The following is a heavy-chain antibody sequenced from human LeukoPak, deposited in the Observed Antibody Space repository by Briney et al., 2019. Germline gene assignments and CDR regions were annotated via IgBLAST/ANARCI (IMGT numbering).Heavy chain of an antibody. V-gene: IGHV4-59*01. D-gene: IGHD6-6*01. Sequence: SETLSLTFSVSGDSISSYYWTWIRQTPGTGLEWIAYIHYNGNTKSHPSLKSRVTISLDTSKNQFSLKLTSLTAADTAVYYCARLRHEYSSRIPSDYWGQGTLVTVSS. CDR3: ARLRHEYSSRIPSDY. CDR2: IHYNGNT. J-gene: IGHJ4*02. CDR1: GDSISSYY.